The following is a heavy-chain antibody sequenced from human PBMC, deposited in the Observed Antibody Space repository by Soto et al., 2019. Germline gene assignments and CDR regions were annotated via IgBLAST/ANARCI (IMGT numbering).Heavy chain of an antibody. CDR3: AIPGYYGEYVDFQH. CDR1: GVTFSSYT. CDR2: IIPILGIA. Sequence: QVQLVQSGAEVKKPGSSVKVSCKASGVTFSSYTISWVRQAHGQGLEWMGRIIPILGIANYAQKFQGRVTITADKSTSTAYMEMSSLRSEDTAVYYCAIPGYYGEYVDFQHWGQGTLVTVFS. J-gene: IGHJ1*01. V-gene: IGHV1-69*02. D-gene: IGHD4-17*01.